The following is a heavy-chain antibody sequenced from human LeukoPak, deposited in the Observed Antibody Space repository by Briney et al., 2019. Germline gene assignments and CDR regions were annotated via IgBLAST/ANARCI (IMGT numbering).Heavy chain of an antibody. V-gene: IGHV4-59*12. J-gene: IGHJ4*02. CDR3: ARQPVGGYYFDS. CDR1: GGSLTNYY. Sequence: PSETLSLTCAVYGGSLTNYYWAWLRQSPGKGLEWISYIYYTGGPNSNYNPSLKSRLSISVDTSQNQFSLRLTSVTAADTAIYYCARQPVGGYYFDSWGPGALVTVSS. CDR2: IYYTGGPNS. D-gene: IGHD6-19*01.